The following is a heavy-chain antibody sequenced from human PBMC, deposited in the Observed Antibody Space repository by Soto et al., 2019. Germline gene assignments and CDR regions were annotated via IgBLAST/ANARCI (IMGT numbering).Heavy chain of an antibody. Sequence: SVKVSCKASGGTFSSYAISWVRQAPGQGLEWTGGIIPIFGTANYAQKFQGRVTITADESTSTAYMELSSLRSEDTAVYYCARPPLFYYYNSSVYYVDVFYIGGKG. CDR1: GGTFSSYA. CDR2: IIPIFGTA. D-gene: IGHD3-22*01. V-gene: IGHV1-69*13. J-gene: IGHJ6*03. CDR3: ARPPLFYYYNSSVYYVDVFYI.